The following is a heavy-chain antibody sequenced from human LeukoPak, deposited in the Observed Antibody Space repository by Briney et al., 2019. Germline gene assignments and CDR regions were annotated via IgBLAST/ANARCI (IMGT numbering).Heavy chain of an antibody. V-gene: IGHV5-51*01. CDR3: TRRQWTAYAIGDY. J-gene: IGHJ4*02. Sequence: GESLKISCRGSGFSFTSYWFAWGRQMPGKGREGMGIIYPGDSETRYNPAFQGQVTISADKSNTTAYLQWSSLKASDTAIYYCTRRQWTAYAIGDYWGQGTLVTVSS. CDR1: GFSFTSYW. D-gene: IGHD2-8*01. CDR2: IYPGDSET.